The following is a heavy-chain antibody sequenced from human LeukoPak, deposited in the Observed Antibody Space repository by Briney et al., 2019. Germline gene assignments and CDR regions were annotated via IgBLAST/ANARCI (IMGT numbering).Heavy chain of an antibody. J-gene: IGHJ6*03. CDR3: ARGDHASIYYYMDV. CDR2: IYYSGST. Sequence: SETLSLTCTVSGGSISSSSYYWGWIRQPPGKGLEWIGSIYYSGSTYYNPSLKSRVTISVDTSKNQFSLKLSSVTAADTAVYYCARGDHASIYYYMDVWGKGTTVTVSS. V-gene: IGHV4-39*07. CDR1: GGSISSSSYY. D-gene: IGHD1-14*01.